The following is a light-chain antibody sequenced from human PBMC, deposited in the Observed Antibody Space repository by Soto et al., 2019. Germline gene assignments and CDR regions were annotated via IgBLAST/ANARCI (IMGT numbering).Light chain of an antibody. CDR1: QGISGW. CDR2: KAS. Sequence: DIEMTQSPSSVSASVGDRFTITCRASQGISGWLAWYQQKPGKAPKLLIYKASTLKSGVPSRFSGSGSGTEFTLTISSLQPDDFATYYCQHYNSYSEAFGQGTKVDIK. V-gene: IGKV1-5*03. CDR3: QHYNSYSEA. J-gene: IGKJ1*01.